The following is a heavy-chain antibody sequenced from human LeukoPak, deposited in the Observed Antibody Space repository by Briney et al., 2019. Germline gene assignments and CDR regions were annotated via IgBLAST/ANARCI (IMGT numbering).Heavy chain of an antibody. V-gene: IGHV3-30*02. CDR1: GFTFSSYG. CDR2: IWYDGSNK. Sequence: GGSLRLSCAASGFTFSSYGMHWVRQAPGKGLEWVAFIWYDGSNKYYADSVKGRFTISRDNSKSTLYLQMNSLRAEDTAVYYCAKDGASYSSGWFDFDYWGQGTLVTVSS. CDR3: AKDGASYSSGWFDFDY. D-gene: IGHD6-19*01. J-gene: IGHJ4*02.